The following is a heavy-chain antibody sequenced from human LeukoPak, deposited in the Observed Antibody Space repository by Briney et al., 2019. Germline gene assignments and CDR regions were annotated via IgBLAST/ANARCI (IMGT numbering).Heavy chain of an antibody. Sequence: PSETLSLTCTVSGGSISSGDYSWSWIRQPPGKGLEWIGYIYYSGSTYYNPSLKSRVTISVDTSKNQFSLKLSSVTAADTAVYYCARERITRGNWFDPWGQGTLVTVSS. CDR2: IYYSGST. V-gene: IGHV4-30-4*01. D-gene: IGHD2-15*01. CDR3: ARERITRGNWFDP. J-gene: IGHJ5*02. CDR1: GGSISSGDYS.